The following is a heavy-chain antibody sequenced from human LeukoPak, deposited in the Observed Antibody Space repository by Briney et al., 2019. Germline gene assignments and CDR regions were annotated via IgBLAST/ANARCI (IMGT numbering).Heavy chain of an antibody. CDR2: IYYSGST. J-gene: IGHJ5*02. CDR3: ARVGSSSWYGPNWFDP. Sequence: PSETLFLTCTVSGGSISSHYWSWIRQPPGKGLEWIGYIYYSGSTNYNPSLKSRVTISVDMSKNQFSLKLSSVTAADTAVYYCARVGSSSWYGPNWFDPWGQGTLVTVSS. CDR1: GGSISSHY. D-gene: IGHD6-13*01. V-gene: IGHV4-59*11.